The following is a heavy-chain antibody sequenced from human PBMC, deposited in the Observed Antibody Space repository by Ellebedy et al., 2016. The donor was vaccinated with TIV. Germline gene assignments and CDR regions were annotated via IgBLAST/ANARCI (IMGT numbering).Heavy chain of an antibody. CDR2: ITSVSSAT. V-gene: IGHV3-48*02. CDR1: GFTFSTYP. CDR3: ARVVAGLVGGDY. J-gene: IGHJ4*02. Sequence: GESLKISCAASGFTFSTYPMMWVRQAPGKGLEFVSYITSVSSATRYADSVKGRFTISRDNAKNSLYLQMNSLGDEDTAVYYCARVVAGLVGGDYWGQGTLVTVSS. D-gene: IGHD3/OR15-3a*01.